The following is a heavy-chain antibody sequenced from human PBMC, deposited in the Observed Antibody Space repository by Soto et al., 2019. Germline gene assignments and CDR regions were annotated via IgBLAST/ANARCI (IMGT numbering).Heavy chain of an antibody. J-gene: IGHJ5*02. D-gene: IGHD6-13*01. CDR1: GGSISSGGYY. V-gene: IGHV4-31*03. Sequence: TSETLSLTCTVSGGSISSGGYYWSWIRQHPGKGLEWIGYIYYSGSTYYNPSLKSRVTISVDTSKNQFSLKLSSVTAADTAVYYCARDILQLVPGGHWFDPWGQGTLVTVSS. CDR2: IYYSGST. CDR3: ARDILQLVPGGHWFDP.